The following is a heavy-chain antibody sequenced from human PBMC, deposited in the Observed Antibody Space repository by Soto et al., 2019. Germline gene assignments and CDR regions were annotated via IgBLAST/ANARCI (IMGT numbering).Heavy chain of an antibody. CDR2: INQSGST. CDR3: ARLQEVVATVKTYYYGMDV. CDR1: GGSFSGYY. V-gene: IGHV4-34*01. Sequence: QVQLQQWGAGLLKPSETLSLTCAVYGGSFSGYYWTWIRQPPGKGLEWIGGINQSGSTNYNPSLRSRVTISADTYKNQFSLNLSSVTAPDTAVYYCARLQEVVATVKTYYYGMDVWGQGTTVTVSS. D-gene: IGHD5-12*01. J-gene: IGHJ6*02.